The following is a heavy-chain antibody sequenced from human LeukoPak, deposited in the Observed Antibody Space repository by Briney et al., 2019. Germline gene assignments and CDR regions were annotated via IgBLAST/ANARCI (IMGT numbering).Heavy chain of an antibody. CDR2: INYDGSDK. CDR1: GFTFSSYG. CDR3: ARDGPAPSMTTVTSNY. V-gene: IGHV3-30*02. D-gene: IGHD4-17*01. Sequence: GRSLRLSCAASGFTFSSYGMHWVRQAPGRGLEWVAFINYDGSDKYYTDSVKGRFTISRDNSKNTLYLQMNSMRTEDTAVYYCARDGPAPSMTTVTSNYWGQGTLVTVSS. J-gene: IGHJ4*02.